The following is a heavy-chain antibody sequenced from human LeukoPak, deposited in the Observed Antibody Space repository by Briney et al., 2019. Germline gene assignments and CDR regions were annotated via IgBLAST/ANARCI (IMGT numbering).Heavy chain of an antibody. Sequence: SETLSLTCTVSGGSISSYYWSWIRQPAGKGLEWIGRIYTSGSTNYNPSLKSRVTMSVDTSKNQFSLKLSSVTAADTAVYYCARLLWFGELLKGAMNWFDPWGQGTLVTVSS. CDR3: ARLLWFGELLKGAMNWFDP. CDR1: GGSISSYY. V-gene: IGHV4-4*07. CDR2: IYTSGST. D-gene: IGHD3-10*01. J-gene: IGHJ5*02.